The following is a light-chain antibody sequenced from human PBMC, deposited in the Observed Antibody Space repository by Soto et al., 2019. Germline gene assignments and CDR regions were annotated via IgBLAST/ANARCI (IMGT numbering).Light chain of an antibody. V-gene: IGLV2-14*01. CDR3: NSYTSSSTLV. J-gene: IGLJ1*01. CDR2: EVS. Sequence: QSALTQPASVSGSPGQSITISCTGTSSDVGGYNYVSWYQHHPGKAPKLMIYEVSYRPLGVSNRFSGSKSGNTASLTISGLQAEDEADYYCNSYTSSSTLVFGTGTKLTVL. CDR1: SSDVGGYNY.